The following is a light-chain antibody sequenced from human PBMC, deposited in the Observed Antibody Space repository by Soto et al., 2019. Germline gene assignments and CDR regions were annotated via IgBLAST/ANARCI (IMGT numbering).Light chain of an antibody. CDR2: GAS. CDR3: QQYNNWQFT. V-gene: IGKV3-15*01. CDR1: QSISSN. Sequence: EIVMTQSPATLSVSPGERATLSCRASQSISSNLAWYQQKPGQAPRLLIYGASTRATGIPATFSGSGSGTEFTLTISSLQSEDFSVYYCQQYNNWQFTFGPGTKVDIK. J-gene: IGKJ3*01.